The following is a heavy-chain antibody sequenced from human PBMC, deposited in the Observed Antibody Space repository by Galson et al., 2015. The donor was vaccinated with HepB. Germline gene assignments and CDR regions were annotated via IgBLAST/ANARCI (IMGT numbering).Heavy chain of an antibody. V-gene: IGHV1-18*01. Sequence: SVKVSCKASGYTFTSYGISWVRQAPGQGLEWMGWISAYNGNTNYAQKLQGRVTMTTDTSTSTAYMELRSLRSDDTAVYYCASGEWSGYDSEEGGIAFDYWGQGTLVTVSS. CDR1: GYTFTSYG. CDR3: ASGEWSGYDSEEGGIAFDY. D-gene: IGHD5-12*01. J-gene: IGHJ4*02. CDR2: ISAYNGNT.